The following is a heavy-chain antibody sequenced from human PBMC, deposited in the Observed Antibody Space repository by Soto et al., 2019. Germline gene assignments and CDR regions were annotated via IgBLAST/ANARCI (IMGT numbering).Heavy chain of an antibody. CDR1: GVSISSSSYY. V-gene: IGHV4-39*01. Sequence: PWETLSLTCTVSGVSISSSSYYCGWIGQPPGKGLEWIGSIYYSGSTYYNPSLKSRVTISVDTSKNQFSLKLSSVTAADTAVYYCARLRMAAAGKDWFQPWGQGTLVNVS. CDR3: ARLRMAAAGKDWFQP. D-gene: IGHD6-13*01. J-gene: IGHJ5*02. CDR2: IYYSGST.